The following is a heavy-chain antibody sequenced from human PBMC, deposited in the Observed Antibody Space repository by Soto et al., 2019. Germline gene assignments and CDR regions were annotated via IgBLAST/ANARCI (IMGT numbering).Heavy chain of an antibody. CDR1: GFTFSSYS. Sequence: EVQLVESGGGLVKPGGSLRLSCAASGFTFSSYSMNWVRQAPGKGLEWVSSISSSSSYIYYADSVKGRFTISRDNAKNSLYLQMNSLRAEDTAVYYCAREGQWLVFGYFDRWGRGTLVTVSS. CDR3: AREGQWLVFGYFDR. V-gene: IGHV3-21*01. CDR2: ISSSSSYI. D-gene: IGHD6-19*01. J-gene: IGHJ2*01.